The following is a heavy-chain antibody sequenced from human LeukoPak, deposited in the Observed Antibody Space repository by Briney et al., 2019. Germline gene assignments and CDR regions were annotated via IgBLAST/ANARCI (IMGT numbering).Heavy chain of an antibody. CDR1: GGSISSYY. V-gene: IGHV4-59*08. J-gene: IGHJ4*02. D-gene: IGHD3-10*01. Sequence: PSETLSLTCTVSGGSISSYYWSWIRQPPGKGLEWIGYIYYSGSTNYNPSLESRVTISVDTSKNQFSLKLSSVTAADTAVYYCARFYYGSGSPPLDYWGQGTLVTVSS. CDR2: IYYSGST. CDR3: ARFYYGSGSPPLDY.